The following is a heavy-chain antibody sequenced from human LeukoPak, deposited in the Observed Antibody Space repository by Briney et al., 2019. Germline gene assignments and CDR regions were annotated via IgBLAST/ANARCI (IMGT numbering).Heavy chain of an antibody. V-gene: IGHV3-7*01. J-gene: IGHJ4*02. Sequence: LPGGSLRLSCAASGFTFSSNWMSWVRQAPGKGLEWVANIRQDGSDKYYMDSVKGRFTISRDNAKNSLSLQMNSLRVEDTAVYYCASTRDTATNYFDYWGQGTLVTVSS. D-gene: IGHD5-18*01. CDR2: IRQDGSDK. CDR3: ASTRDTATNYFDY. CDR1: GFTFSSNW.